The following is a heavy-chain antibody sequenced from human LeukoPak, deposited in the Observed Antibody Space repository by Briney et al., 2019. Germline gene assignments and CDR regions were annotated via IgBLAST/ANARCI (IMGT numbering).Heavy chain of an antibody. V-gene: IGHV4-30-4*08. CDR2: IYYSGST. J-gene: IGHJ4*02. Sequence: SQTLSLTCTVSGGSISSGDYYWSWIRQPPGKGLEWIGYIYYSGSTYYNPSLKSRVTISVDTPKNQFSLKLSSVTAADTAVYYCARYTFGGYYFDYWGQGTLVTVSS. CDR1: GGSISSGDYY. D-gene: IGHD3-16*01. CDR3: ARYTFGGYYFDY.